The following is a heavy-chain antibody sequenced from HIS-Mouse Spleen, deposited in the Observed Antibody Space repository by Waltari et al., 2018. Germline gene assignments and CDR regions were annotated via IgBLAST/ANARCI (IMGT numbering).Heavy chain of an antibody. Sequence: QLQLQESGPGLVKPSETLSLTCTVPGGSISSRSYSWGWICQPPGTGLEWIGSIYYSGSTYYNPSLKSRVTISVDTSKNQFSLKLSSVTAADTAVYYCAREIPYSSSWYDWYFDLWGRGTLVTVSS. CDR1: GGSISSRSYS. D-gene: IGHD6-13*01. CDR2: IYYSGST. J-gene: IGHJ2*01. V-gene: IGHV4-39*07. CDR3: AREIPYSSSWYDWYFDL.